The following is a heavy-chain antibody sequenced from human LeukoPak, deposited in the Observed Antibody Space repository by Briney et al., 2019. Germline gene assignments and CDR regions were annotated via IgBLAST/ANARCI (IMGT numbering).Heavy chain of an antibody. CDR1: GYTFTGYY. CDR2: INPNSGGT. J-gene: IGHJ4*02. V-gene: IGHV1-2*02. Sequence: ASVKVSCKASGYTFTGYYMHWVRQAPGQGLEWMGWINPNSGGTNYAQKFQGRVTMTRDTSISTAYMELSRLRSDDTAVYYCARVAVAGRITYYFDYWGQGTLVTVSS. CDR3: ARVAVAGRITYYFDY. D-gene: IGHD6-19*01.